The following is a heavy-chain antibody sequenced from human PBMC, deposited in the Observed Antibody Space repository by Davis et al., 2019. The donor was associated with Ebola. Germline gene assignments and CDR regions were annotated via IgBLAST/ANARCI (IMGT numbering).Heavy chain of an antibody. D-gene: IGHD1-26*01. CDR1: GFIFRNYV. CDR2: LGTSADT. CDR3: AKDTSNIWFDI. J-gene: IGHJ3*02. Sequence: PGGSLRLSCAASGFIFRNYVMSWVRQVPGKGLEWVSTLGTSADTYYADSVKGRFTISRDNSKNTLYLQMNGLRVEDTAIYYCAKDTSNIWFDIWGQGTMVTVSS. V-gene: IGHV3-23*01.